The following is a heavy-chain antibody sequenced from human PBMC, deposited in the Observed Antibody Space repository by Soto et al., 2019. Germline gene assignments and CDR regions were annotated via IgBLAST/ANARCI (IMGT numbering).Heavy chain of an antibody. D-gene: IGHD1-7*01. CDR3: ARVTITGTPIYYYYGMDV. CDR2: IYYSGST. J-gene: IGHJ6*02. V-gene: IGHV4-59*01. Sequence: SDTLSLTCTVSGGSISSDYWSWIRQPPGKGLEWIGYIYYSGSTNYNPSLKSRVTISVDTSKNQFSLKLRSVTAADTAVYYCARVTITGTPIYYYYGMDVWGQGTTVTVSS. CDR1: GGSISSDY.